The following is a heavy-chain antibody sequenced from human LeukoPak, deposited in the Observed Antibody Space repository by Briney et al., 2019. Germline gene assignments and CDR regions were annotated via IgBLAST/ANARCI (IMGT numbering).Heavy chain of an antibody. V-gene: IGHV3-30-3*01. D-gene: IGHD5-18*01. J-gene: IGHJ3*02. CDR3: ARDAMGGYSYGSSRRGAFDI. CDR1: GFTFSSYA. CDR2: ISYDGSNK. Sequence: PGRSLRLSCAASGFTFSSYAMHWVRQAPGKGLEWVAVISYDGSNKYYADSVKGRFTISRDNSKNTLYLQMNSLRAEDTAVYYCARDAMGGYSYGSSRRGAFDIWGQGKMVTVSS.